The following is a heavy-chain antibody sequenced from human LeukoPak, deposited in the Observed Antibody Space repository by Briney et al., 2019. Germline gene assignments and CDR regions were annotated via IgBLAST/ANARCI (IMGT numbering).Heavy chain of an antibody. CDR3: ARGKDYDIYQGRVSLHWFDP. Sequence: SVKVSCKASGGTFTSYAISWVRQAPGQGLEWMGGIIPIFGTANYAQKFQGRVTITADESTSTAYMELSSLRSEDTAVYYCARGKDYDIYQGRVSLHWFDPWGQGTLVTVSS. CDR2: IIPIFGTA. J-gene: IGHJ5*02. V-gene: IGHV1-69*13. D-gene: IGHD3-9*01. CDR1: GGTFTSYA.